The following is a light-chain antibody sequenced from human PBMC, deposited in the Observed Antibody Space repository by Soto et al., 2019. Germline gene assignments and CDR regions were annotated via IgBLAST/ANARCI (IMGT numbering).Light chain of an antibody. CDR2: RAS. J-gene: IGKJ1*01. CDR1: QNIYYN. Sequence: ILMTQSPSTVSVSPGEIATLSCRASQNIYYNVAWYQHRPGQAPRLLIYRASTRAPGVPARFSGSGSGTEFTLTISSLQPEDFTVYSCLQYHNLWALGQGTKVDIK. V-gene: IGKV3-15*01. CDR3: LQYHNLWA.